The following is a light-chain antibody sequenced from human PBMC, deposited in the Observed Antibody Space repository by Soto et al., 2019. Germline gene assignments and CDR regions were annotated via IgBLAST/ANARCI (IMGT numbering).Light chain of an antibody. CDR2: GAS. CDR1: QSVSSN. Sequence: EIVLTQYPGTLSLSPGEIATPSCMPSQSVSSNLAWYQQKPGQAHRLLIYGASTRATGIPARFSGSGSGTEFTLTISRLQSEDFAVYYCQQYNNWPPLTFGGGTKVDIK. V-gene: IGKV3-15*01. CDR3: QQYNNWPPLT. J-gene: IGKJ4*01.